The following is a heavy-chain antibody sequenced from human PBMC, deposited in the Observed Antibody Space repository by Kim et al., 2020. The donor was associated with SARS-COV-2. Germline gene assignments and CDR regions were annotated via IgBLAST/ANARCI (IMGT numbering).Heavy chain of an antibody. D-gene: IGHD3-22*01. CDR2: IYYSGST. CDR1: GGSISSGGYY. Sequence: SETLSLTCTVSGGSISSGGYYWSWIRQHPGKGLEWIGYIYYSGSTYYNPSLKSRVTISVDTSKNQFSLKLSSVTAADTAVYYCARAWYYDSSGYYPGPPVDFDYWGQGTLVTVPS. J-gene: IGHJ4*02. CDR3: ARAWYYDSSGYYPGPPVDFDY. V-gene: IGHV4-31*03.